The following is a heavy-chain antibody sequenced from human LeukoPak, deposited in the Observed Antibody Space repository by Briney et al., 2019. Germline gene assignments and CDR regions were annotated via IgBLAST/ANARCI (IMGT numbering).Heavy chain of an antibody. D-gene: IGHD6-13*01. Sequence: PSETLSLTCAVYGGSFSGYYWSWIRQPPGKGLEWIGEINHSGSTNYNPSLKSRVTISVDTSKNQFSLKLSSVTAADTAVYYCARGHPAGIAAREKYYFDYWGQGTLVTVSS. V-gene: IGHV4-34*01. J-gene: IGHJ4*02. CDR1: GGSFSGYY. CDR2: INHSGST. CDR3: ARGHPAGIAAREKYYFDY.